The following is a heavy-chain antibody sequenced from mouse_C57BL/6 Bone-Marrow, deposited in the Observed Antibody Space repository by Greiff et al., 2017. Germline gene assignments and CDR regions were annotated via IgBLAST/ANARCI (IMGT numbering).Heavy chain of an antibody. J-gene: IGHJ3*01. CDR2: ISGGGGNT. CDR1: GFTFSSYT. Sequence: VKVVESGGGLVKPGGSLKLSCAASGFTFSSYTMSWVRQTPEKRLEWVATISGGGGNTYYPDSVKGRFTIARDNAKNTLYLQMSSLRSEDTALYYCARHGGFSWCAYWGQGTLVTVSA. V-gene: IGHV5-9*01. CDR3: ARHGGFSWCAY.